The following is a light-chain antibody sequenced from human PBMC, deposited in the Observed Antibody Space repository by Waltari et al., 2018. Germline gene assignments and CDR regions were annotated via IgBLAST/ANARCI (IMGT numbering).Light chain of an antibody. CDR2: GAS. V-gene: IGKV3-15*01. J-gene: IGKJ1*01. CDR3: QQYNDWPRT. CDR1: QSVSSN. Sequence: EIVMTQSLATLSVSPGERATHSCRASQSVSSNLAWYQQNPGKAPKLLIYGASTRATGVPARFSGSGSGTEFTLTISSLQSEDFAVYYCQQYNDWPRTFGQGTKVEIK.